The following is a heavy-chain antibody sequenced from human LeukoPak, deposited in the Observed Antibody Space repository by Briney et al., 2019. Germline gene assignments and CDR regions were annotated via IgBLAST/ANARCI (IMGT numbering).Heavy chain of an antibody. CDR1: GFTFINTW. CDR2: ISGSGGST. CDR3: AKDPVDTVDYYFDY. J-gene: IGHJ4*02. D-gene: IGHD5-18*01. V-gene: IGHV3-23*01. Sequence: GGSLRLSCAASGFTFINTWMSWVRQAPGKGLEWVSAISGSGGSTYYADSVKGRFTISRDNSKNTLYLQMNSLRAEDTAIYYCAKDPVDTVDYYFDYWGQGTLVTVSS.